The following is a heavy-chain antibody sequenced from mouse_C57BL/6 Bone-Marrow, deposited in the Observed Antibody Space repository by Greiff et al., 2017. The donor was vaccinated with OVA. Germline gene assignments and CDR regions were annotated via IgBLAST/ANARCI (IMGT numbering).Heavy chain of an antibody. Sequence: QVQLKQSGPGLVAPSQSLSITCTVSGFSLTSYAISWVRQPTGKGLEWLGVIWTGGGTTYNSALKSRLSISKDNSKSQVYLKMSSLQTDDTAGYYCASEEERFYYGLDDWGKGTSVTVSS. CDR3: ASEEERFYYGLDD. D-gene: IGHD1-1*01. V-gene: IGHV2-9-1*01. J-gene: IGHJ4*01. CDR1: GFSLTSYA. CDR2: IWTGGGT.